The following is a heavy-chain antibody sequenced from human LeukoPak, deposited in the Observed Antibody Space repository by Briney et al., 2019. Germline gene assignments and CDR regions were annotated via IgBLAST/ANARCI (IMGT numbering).Heavy chain of an antibody. CDR3: VGCSGGTCTGNWLDP. V-gene: IGHV3-23*01. Sequence: GGSLRLSCAASGFTFSTYSMSWVRQAPGKGLEWDSGISGSAGDTFYAGSVKGRFTISRDNSKNTLYLQMNSLRVEDTAVYHCVGCSGGTCTGNWLDPWGQGTLVTVSS. J-gene: IGHJ5*02. D-gene: IGHD2-15*01. CDR1: GFTFSTYS. CDR2: ISGSAGDT.